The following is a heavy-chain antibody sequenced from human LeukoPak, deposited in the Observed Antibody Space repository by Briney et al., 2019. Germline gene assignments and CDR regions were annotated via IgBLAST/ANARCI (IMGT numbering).Heavy chain of an antibody. J-gene: IGHJ5*02. CDR2: IHRSGST. Sequence: PSETLSLTCAVSGGSISSSTWWSWVRQPPGKGLEWIGEIHRSGSTNYNPSLKSRVTISVDTSKNQFSLKLSSVTAADTAVYYCARDLRQEGWFDPWGQGTLVTVSS. CDR3: ARDLRQEGWFDP. CDR1: GGSISSSTW. V-gene: IGHV4-4*02.